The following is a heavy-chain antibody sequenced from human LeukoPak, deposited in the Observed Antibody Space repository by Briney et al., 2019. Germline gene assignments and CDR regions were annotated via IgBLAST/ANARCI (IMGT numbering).Heavy chain of an antibody. CDR1: GGSISSSSYY. CDR3: ARQDSYYYGSGTYYNGHFDY. Sequence: SETLSLTCTVSGGSISSSSYYWGWIRQPPGKGLEWIGSIYYSGSTFYNPSLKSRVTISVDTSKNQFSLKLSSVTAADTAVYYCARQDSYYYGSGTYYNGHFDYWAQGTLVTVSS. V-gene: IGHV4-39*01. CDR2: IYYSGST. D-gene: IGHD3-10*01. J-gene: IGHJ4*02.